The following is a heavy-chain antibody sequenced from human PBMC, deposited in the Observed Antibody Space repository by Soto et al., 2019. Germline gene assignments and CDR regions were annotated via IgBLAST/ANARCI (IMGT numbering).Heavy chain of an antibody. V-gene: IGHV6-1*01. D-gene: IGHD6-13*01. CDR3: ARDRARLYSSSWSWTPKTPYYYYGMDV. J-gene: IGHJ6*02. CDR2: TYYRSKWYN. Sequence: SQTLSLTCAISGDSVSSNSAAWNWIRQSPSRGLEWLGRTYYRSKWYNDYAVSVKSRITINPDTSKNQFSLQLNSVTPEDTAVYYCARDRARLYSSSWSWTPKTPYYYYGMDVWGQGTTVTVSS. CDR1: GDSVSSNSAA.